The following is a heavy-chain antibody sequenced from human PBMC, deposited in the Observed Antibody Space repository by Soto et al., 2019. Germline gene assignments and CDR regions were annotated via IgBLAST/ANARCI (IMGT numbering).Heavy chain of an antibody. J-gene: IGHJ4*02. V-gene: IGHV4-31*03. Sequence: QVQLQESGPGLVKPSQTLSLTCTVSGGSISSGGYYWSWIRQHPGKGLEWIGYIYYSGSTYYNPSLKSRVTLLVDTSKNQFALKLSSVTAADTAVYYCARVVAAAGTYFDYGGQGTLVTVSS. D-gene: IGHD6-13*01. CDR3: ARVVAAAGTYFDY. CDR2: IYYSGST. CDR1: GGSISSGGYY.